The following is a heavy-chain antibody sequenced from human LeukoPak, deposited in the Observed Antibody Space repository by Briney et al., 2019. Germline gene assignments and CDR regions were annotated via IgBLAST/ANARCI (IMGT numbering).Heavy chain of an antibody. V-gene: IGHV3-7*01. J-gene: IGHJ4*02. D-gene: IGHD6-19*01. CDR2: IKQDGSEK. CDR1: GFTSSSYW. CDR3: ARDRGSSGWYEFDY. Sequence: GSLRLSCAASGFTSSSYWMSWVRQAPGKGLEWVANIKQDGSEKYYVDSVKGRFTISRDNAKNSLYLQMNSLRAEDTAVYYCARDRGSSGWYEFDYWGQGTLVTVSS.